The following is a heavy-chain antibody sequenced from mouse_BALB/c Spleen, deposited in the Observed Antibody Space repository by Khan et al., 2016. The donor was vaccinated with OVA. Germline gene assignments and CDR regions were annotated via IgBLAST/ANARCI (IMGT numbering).Heavy chain of an antibody. CDR1: GFTFSTYG. CDR2: INRGGHYT. CDR3: ARLAYYYNSEGFAY. V-gene: IGHV5-6*01. D-gene: IGHD1-1*02. Sequence: EVQGVESGGDLVKTGGSLKLSCAASGFTFSTYGMSWVRQTPDKRLEWVATINRGGHYTYYIDSVKGRFTISRDNAKNILYLQMTSLRSEDTAMYYCARLAYYYNSEGFAYWGQGTLVTVSA. J-gene: IGHJ3*01.